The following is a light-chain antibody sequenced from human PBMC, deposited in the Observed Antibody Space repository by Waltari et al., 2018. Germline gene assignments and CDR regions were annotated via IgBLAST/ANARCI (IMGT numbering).Light chain of an antibody. J-gene: IGKJ1*01. Sequence: EIVMTQSPATLSVSPGERATLPCRASQSVSSNLAWYQQKPGQAPRLLIYGASTTATGIPARFSGSGSGTEFTFTISSLQSEDFAVYYCQQYNNWPWTFGQGTKVEIK. CDR1: QSVSSN. CDR3: QQYNNWPWT. V-gene: IGKV3-15*01. CDR2: GAS.